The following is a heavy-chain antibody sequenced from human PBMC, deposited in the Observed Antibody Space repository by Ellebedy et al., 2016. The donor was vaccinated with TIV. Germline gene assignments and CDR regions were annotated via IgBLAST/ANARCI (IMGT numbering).Heavy chain of an antibody. J-gene: IGHJ5*02. V-gene: IGHV4-39*01. CDR3: ARQRPPFYDRSGHLYWFDP. CDR2: IYYSGST. CDR1: GGSISSSNYY. D-gene: IGHD3-22*01. Sequence: MPSETLSLTCTVSGGSISSSNYYWGWIRQPPGKGLEWIGSIYYSGSTYHNPSLKSRVTISADTSKNQLSLNLSSVTAADTAVYYCARQRPPFYDRSGHLYWFDPWGQGTLVTVSS.